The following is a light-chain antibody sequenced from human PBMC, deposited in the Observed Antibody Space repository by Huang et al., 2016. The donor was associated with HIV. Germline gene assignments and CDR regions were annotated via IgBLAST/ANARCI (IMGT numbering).Light chain of an antibody. Sequence: IVMTQSPESLSVSLGERAPINCKSRQSVLYKSDRRNYVAWYQEKPGLAPKVLIYWASTRQAGVADRFRGSGSGTNFTLTIDSFQAEDVALYYCQQYFSTPTFGLGTKLEI. V-gene: IGKV4-1*01. CDR3: QQYFSTPT. CDR2: WAS. CDR1: QSVLYKSDRRNY. J-gene: IGKJ2*01.